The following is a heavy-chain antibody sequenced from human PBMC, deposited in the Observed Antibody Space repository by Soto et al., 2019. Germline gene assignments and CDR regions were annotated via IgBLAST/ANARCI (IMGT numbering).Heavy chain of an antibody. J-gene: IGHJ4*02. V-gene: IGHV4-59*11. CDR1: DVCITNHS. CDR3: ARANWYSEY. Sequence: TCSVADVCITNHSRRHIRKTPGKGLEWIGYIYYTGSTNYSPSLKSRVTMSVDTSKNRVSLNLTSLTAADTAIYYCARANWYSEYGCQGTFFTVSS. D-gene: IGHD7-27*01. CDR2: IYYTGST.